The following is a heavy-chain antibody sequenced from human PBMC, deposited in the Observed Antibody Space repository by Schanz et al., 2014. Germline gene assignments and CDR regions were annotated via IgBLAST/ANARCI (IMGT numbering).Heavy chain of an antibody. D-gene: IGHD6-19*01. CDR2: ISAYNGNT. CDR1: GYTFTSYG. J-gene: IGHJ4*02. Sequence: QVQLVQSGAEVKKPGASVKVSCKASGYTFTSYGINWVRQAPGQGLEWMGWISAYNGNTNYAQKLQGRVTMTTDTATSTAYMELRSLRSDDTAVYYWARGGYSSGWYDRDIAHFDYWGQGTLXTVSS. V-gene: IGHV1-18*01. CDR3: ARGGYSSGWYDRDIAHFDY.